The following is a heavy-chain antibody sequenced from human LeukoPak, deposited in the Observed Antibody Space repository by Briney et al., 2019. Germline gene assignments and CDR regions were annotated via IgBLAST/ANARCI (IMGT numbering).Heavy chain of an antibody. Sequence: GKSLRLSCAVSRFTFSTYGMHWVRQAPGKGLEWVALISYDGINKYYADSVKGRFTVSRDNSKSTLYLQVNSLRAEDTAVYYCARDSDGMSVWGLGTTVTVSS. CDR1: RFTFSTYG. CDR3: ARDSDGMSV. CDR2: ISYDGINK. J-gene: IGHJ6*02. V-gene: IGHV3-30*03.